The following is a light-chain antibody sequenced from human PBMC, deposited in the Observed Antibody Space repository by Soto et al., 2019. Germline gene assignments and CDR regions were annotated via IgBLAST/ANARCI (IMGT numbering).Light chain of an antibody. V-gene: IGLV1-51*01. J-gene: IGLJ2*01. CDR1: SSNIGNNY. CDR2: DND. CDR3: GTWDSSLSAV. Sequence: QAVVTQPPSVSAAPGQKVTISCSGSSSNIGNNYVSWYQQLPGTAPKLLIYDNDQRPSGIPDRFSGSKSGTSATLGITGLQTGDEADYYCGTWDSSLSAVFGGGTKLTVL.